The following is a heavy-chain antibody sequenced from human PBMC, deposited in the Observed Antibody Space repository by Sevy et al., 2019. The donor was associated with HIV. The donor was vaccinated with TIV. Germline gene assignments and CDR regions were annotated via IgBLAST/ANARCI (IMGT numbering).Heavy chain of an antibody. D-gene: IGHD2-2*01. J-gene: IGHJ4*02. CDR1: GDTFTNNY. CDR2: VDPSAGNT. Sequence: ASVKVSCKASGDTFTNNYIHWVRQAPGQGLEWMGMVDPSAGNTTYAQKFQGRVTMTRDTSTSILYMHLSSLRSEDTAVYYCVVVDPDQHFDSWGQGTLVTDSS. CDR3: VVVDPDQHFDS. V-gene: IGHV1-46*01.